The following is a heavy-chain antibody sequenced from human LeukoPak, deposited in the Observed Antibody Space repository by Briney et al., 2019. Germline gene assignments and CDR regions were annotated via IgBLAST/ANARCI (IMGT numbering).Heavy chain of an antibody. CDR3: ARVNSGSYCIDY. D-gene: IGHD1-26*01. V-gene: IGHV3-48*04. J-gene: IGHJ4*02. CDR1: GFTSSRCS. Sequence: GGSLRLSCAASGFTSSRCSMNWVRQAPGKGLEWVSYISSSGSTIYYADSVKGRFTISRDNAKNSLYLQMNSLRAEDTAVYYCARVNSGSYCIDYWGQGTLVTVSS. CDR2: ISSSGSTI.